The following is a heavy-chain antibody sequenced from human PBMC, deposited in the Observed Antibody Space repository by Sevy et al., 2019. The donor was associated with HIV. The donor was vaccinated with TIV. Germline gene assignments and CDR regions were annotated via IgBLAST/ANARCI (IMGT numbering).Heavy chain of an antibody. CDR2: FDPEDGET. J-gene: IGHJ4*02. Sequence: ASVKVSCKVSGYTLTELSMRWVRQAPGKGLEWMGGFDPEDGETIYAQKFQGRVTMTEDTSTATAYMELSSLRSEDTVVYYWATDITMVRGAKDYWGQGTLVTVSS. V-gene: IGHV1-24*01. CDR3: ATDITMVRGAKDY. D-gene: IGHD3-10*01. CDR1: GYTLTELS.